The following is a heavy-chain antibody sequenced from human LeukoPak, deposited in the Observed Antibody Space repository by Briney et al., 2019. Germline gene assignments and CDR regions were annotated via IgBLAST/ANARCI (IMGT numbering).Heavy chain of an antibody. V-gene: IGHV4-39*07. Sequence: SETLSLTCTVSGGSISSSSYYWGWIRQPPGKGLEWIGSIYHSGSTYYNPSLKSRVTISVDTSKNQFSLNLSSVTAADTAVYYCARGVARSSKFHFSYYFDYWGQGTLVTVSS. D-gene: IGHD6-6*01. CDR3: ARGVARSSKFHFSYYFDY. CDR2: IYHSGST. J-gene: IGHJ4*02. CDR1: GGSISSSSYY.